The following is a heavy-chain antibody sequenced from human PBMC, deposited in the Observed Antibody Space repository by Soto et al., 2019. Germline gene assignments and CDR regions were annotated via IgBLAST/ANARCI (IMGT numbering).Heavy chain of an antibody. CDR1: VFTFSSYG. D-gene: IGHD1-7*01. J-gene: IGHJ4*02. Sequence: WWSLRLSCSASVFTFSSYGMHWFRQAPGKGLEWVAVIWYDGSNKYYADSVKGRFTISRDNSKNTLYLQMNSLRAEDTAVYYCARDQDSGSITGTNYWGQGTLVTVSS. V-gene: IGHV3-33*01. CDR3: ARDQDSGSITGTNY. CDR2: IWYDGSNK.